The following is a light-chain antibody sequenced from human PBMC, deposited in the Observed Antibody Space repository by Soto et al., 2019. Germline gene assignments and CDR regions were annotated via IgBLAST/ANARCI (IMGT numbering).Light chain of an antibody. Sequence: NFMLTQPHSVSESPGKTVTISCTRSSGSIGSNSVQWYQQRPGSAPTTVIYEDDQRPSRVPNRFSGSIDSSSNSASLTISGLQTEDEADYYCQSYDTNTVLFGGGTKLTVL. CDR2: EDD. J-gene: IGLJ2*01. CDR1: SGSIGSNS. V-gene: IGLV6-57*04. CDR3: QSYDTNTVL.